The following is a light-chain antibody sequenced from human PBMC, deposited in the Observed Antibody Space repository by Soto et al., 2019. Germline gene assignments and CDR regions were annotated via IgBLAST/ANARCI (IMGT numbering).Light chain of an antibody. CDR3: QQYYSYTIT. Sequence: AIRMTQSPSSLSASTGNIFTITCRASQGISSYLAWYQKKQGKAPKLLIYAASTLQSGVPSRLRGSGYGTDLTITISCMQYEDFATYYCQQYYSYTITFGHGTRLEIK. V-gene: IGKV1-8*01. CDR2: AAS. J-gene: IGKJ5*01. CDR1: QGISSY.